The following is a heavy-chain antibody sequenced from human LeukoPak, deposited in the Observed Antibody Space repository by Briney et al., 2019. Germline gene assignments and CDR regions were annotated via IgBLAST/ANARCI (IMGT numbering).Heavy chain of an antibody. Sequence: ASVKVSFKASGYTFTIYGISWVRQAPGQGLEWMGWISAYNGNTNNAQKFQGRVTMTTDTSTRTSYMELRSLRSDDTAVYYCARGLQENLAWLQAFSAFDIWGQGTMVTISS. CDR3: ARGLQENLAWLQAFSAFDI. CDR2: ISAYNGNT. J-gene: IGHJ3*02. V-gene: IGHV1-18*01. D-gene: IGHD5-24*01. CDR1: GYTFTIYG.